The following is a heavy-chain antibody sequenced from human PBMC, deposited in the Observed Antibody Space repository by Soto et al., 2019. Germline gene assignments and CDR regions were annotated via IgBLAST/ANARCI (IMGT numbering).Heavy chain of an antibody. CDR1: GYMFTSYF. V-gene: IGHV1-46*01. Sequence: QGHLVQSGAEVKRPGASVRVSCESSGYMFTSYFIHWGRQAPGQGLEWVGVINPSDGTTTYAQKFPARITMTRDTSTTTVDMELSSLRSEDTAVYYCARDKDSSARPRAEFDYWGQGTLITVSS. CDR2: INPSDGTT. D-gene: IGHD6-19*01. J-gene: IGHJ4*02. CDR3: ARDKDSSARPRAEFDY.